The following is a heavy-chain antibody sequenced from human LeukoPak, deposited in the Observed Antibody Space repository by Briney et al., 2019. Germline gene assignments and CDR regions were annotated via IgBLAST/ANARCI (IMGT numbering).Heavy chain of an antibody. CDR2: IYHSGST. Sequence: SGTLSLTCAVSGGSISSSNWWSWVRQPPGKGLEWIGEIYHSGSTNYNPSLKSRVTISVDKSKNQFSLKLSSVTAADTAVYYCARRAGYYGSGSYFDYWGQGTLVTVSS. D-gene: IGHD3-10*01. J-gene: IGHJ4*02. CDR3: ARRAGYYGSGSYFDY. CDR1: GGSISSSNW. V-gene: IGHV4-4*02.